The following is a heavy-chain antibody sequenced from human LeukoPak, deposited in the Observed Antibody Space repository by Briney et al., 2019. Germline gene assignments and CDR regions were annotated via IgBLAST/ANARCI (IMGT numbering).Heavy chain of an antibody. Sequence: ASVKVSCKASGYTFTVDYMHWGRQAPGQGLEWMGWINPNSGGTNYAQKFQGRVTMTRDTSISTAYMELSRLRSDDTAVYYCARDRTAVTYDAFDIWGQGTMVTVSS. V-gene: IGHV1-2*02. J-gene: IGHJ3*02. CDR1: GYTFTVDY. D-gene: IGHD4-17*01. CDR3: ARDRTAVTYDAFDI. CDR2: INPNSGGT.